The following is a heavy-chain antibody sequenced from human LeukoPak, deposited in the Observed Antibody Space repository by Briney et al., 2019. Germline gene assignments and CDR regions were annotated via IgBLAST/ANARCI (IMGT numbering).Heavy chain of an antibody. V-gene: IGHV1-46*03. CDR2: INPSGGST. Sequence: ASVKVSCKASGYTFTSYYMRWVRQAPGQGLEWMGIINPSGGSTSYAQKFQGRVTMTRDTSTSTVYMELSSLRSEDTAVYYCARDPRTPYYFDYWGQGTLVTVSS. J-gene: IGHJ4*02. CDR1: GYTFTSYY. CDR3: ARDPRTPYYFDY.